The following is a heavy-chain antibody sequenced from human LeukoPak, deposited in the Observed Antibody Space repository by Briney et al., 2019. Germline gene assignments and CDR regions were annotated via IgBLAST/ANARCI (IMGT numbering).Heavy chain of an antibody. CDR1: GFTFGDYA. Sequence: GGSLRLSCTTSGFTFGDYAMHWVRQAPGKGLEWVAVISYDGSNKYYADSVKGRFTISRDNSKNTLYLQMNSLRAEDTAIYYCASSRGSGSLLEFPFDYWGQGTLVTVSS. CDR2: ISYDGSNK. CDR3: ASSRGSGSLLEFPFDY. D-gene: IGHD3-10*01. V-gene: IGHV3-30-3*01. J-gene: IGHJ4*02.